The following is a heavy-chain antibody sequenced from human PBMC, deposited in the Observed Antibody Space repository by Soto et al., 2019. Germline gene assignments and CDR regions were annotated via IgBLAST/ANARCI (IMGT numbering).Heavy chain of an antibody. J-gene: IGHJ4*02. CDR2: IYYSGGT. CDR3: ARVGNDYGDYDYLDY. V-gene: IGHV4-61*01. D-gene: IGHD4-17*01. Sequence: QVQLQESGPGLVKPSETLSLTCTVSGGSVSSGSYYWSWIRQPPGKGLEWIGYIYYSGGTNYNPSLKSRVTISVDTSKNQFSLKLSSVTAADTAVYYCARVGNDYGDYDYLDYWGQGTLVTVSS. CDR1: GGSVSSGSYY.